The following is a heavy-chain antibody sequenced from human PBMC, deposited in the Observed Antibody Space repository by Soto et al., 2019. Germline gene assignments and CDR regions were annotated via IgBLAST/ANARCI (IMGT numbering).Heavy chain of an antibody. CDR1: GFTFSSYA. Sequence: GGSLRLSCAASGFTFSSYAMHWVRQAPGKGLEWVAVISYDGSNKYYADSVKGRFTISRDNSKNTLYLQMNSLRAEDTAVYYCARGIRFLEWLSSGPYYYGMDVWGQGTTVTVSS. CDR3: ARGIRFLEWLSSGPYYYGMDV. D-gene: IGHD3-3*01. J-gene: IGHJ6*02. CDR2: ISYDGSNK. V-gene: IGHV3-30-3*01.